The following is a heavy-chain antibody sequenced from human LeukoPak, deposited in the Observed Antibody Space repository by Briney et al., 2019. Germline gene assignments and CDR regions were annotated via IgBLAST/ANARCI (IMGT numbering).Heavy chain of an antibody. D-gene: IGHD2-2*01. V-gene: IGHV3-21*01. CDR2: ISSSSSYI. Sequence: GGSLRLSCAASGFTFSSYSTNCVRHAPGKGLEWVSSISSSSSYIYYADSVKSRFTISRDNAKNSLYLQMNSLRAEDTAVYYCARGTHRAAMYYFDYWGQGTLVTVSS. CDR3: ARGTHRAAMYYFDY. CDR1: GFTFSSYS. J-gene: IGHJ4*02.